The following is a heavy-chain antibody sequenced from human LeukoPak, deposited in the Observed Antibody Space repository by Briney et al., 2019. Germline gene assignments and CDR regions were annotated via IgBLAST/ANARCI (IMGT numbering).Heavy chain of an antibody. J-gene: IGHJ4*02. Sequence: GGSLRLSCAASGFTFSSYGMHWVRQAPGKGLEWVAFIRYDGSNKYYADSVKGRFTISRDNSKNTLYLQMNSLRAEDTAVYYCAKDWASIPAYFDYWGQGTLVTVSS. V-gene: IGHV3-30*02. CDR2: IRYDGSNK. D-gene: IGHD2/OR15-2a*01. CDR1: GFTFSSYG. CDR3: AKDWASIPAYFDY.